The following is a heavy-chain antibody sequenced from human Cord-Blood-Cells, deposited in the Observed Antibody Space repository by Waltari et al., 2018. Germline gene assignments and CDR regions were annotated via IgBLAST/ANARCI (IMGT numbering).Heavy chain of an antibody. D-gene: IGHD4-17*01. CDR3: AREPDYGDYFDY. CDR1: GSTFISYS. V-gene: IGHV3-21*01. J-gene: IGHJ4*02. CDR2: ISSSSSYI. Sequence: EVQLVESGGGLVKPGGSLGPSCAASGSTFISYSMTWVRQPPGKGLEWVSSISSSSSYIYYADSVKGRFTISRDNAKNSLYLQMNSLRAEDTAVYYCAREPDYGDYFDYWGQGTLVTVSS.